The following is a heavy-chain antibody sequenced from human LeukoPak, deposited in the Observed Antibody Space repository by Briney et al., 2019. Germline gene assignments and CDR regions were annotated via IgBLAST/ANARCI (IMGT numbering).Heavy chain of an antibody. D-gene: IGHD3-10*01. CDR3: ARAQNYYGSGDY. Sequence: SSETLSLTCTVSGDSVSNGNYYWSWLRQPPGKALEWIGYIYYTGKTYYNPSLEGRVTILVDTSRNHFSVKLSSVTAADTAVYYCARAQNYYGSGDYWSQGTLVTVSS. CDR1: GDSVSNGNYY. J-gene: IGHJ4*02. V-gene: IGHV4-61*03. CDR2: IYYTGKT.